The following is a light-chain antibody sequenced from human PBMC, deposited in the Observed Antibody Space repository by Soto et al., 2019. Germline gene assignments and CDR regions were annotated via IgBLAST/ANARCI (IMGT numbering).Light chain of an antibody. J-gene: IGKJ1*01. V-gene: IGKV3D-20*02. CDR2: AAS. CDR3: QQRSNWPPT. CDR1: QSVSSSY. Sequence: EFVLTQSPGTLSFSPGERATLSCRASQSVSSSYLAWYQQKPGQAPRLLIFAASSRASGIPDRFSGSGSGTDFTLTITSLEPEDFAVYYCQQRSNWPPTFGQGTKVDIK.